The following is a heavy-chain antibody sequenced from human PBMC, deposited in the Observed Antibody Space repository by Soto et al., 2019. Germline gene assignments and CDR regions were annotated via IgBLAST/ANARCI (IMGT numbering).Heavy chain of an antibody. Sequence: ASVKVSCKASGYTFTGNYIHWVRQARGQGLDWMGWINPNTGGTRSAQKFQGRVTMTRDTSISTAYMEVSRLRSDDTATYHCARGPSTGVAGTSRWLDPWGQGTLVTVSS. CDR2: INPNTGGT. CDR3: ARGPSTGVAGTSRWLDP. D-gene: IGHD6-19*01. CDR1: GYTFTGNY. J-gene: IGHJ5*02. V-gene: IGHV1-2*02.